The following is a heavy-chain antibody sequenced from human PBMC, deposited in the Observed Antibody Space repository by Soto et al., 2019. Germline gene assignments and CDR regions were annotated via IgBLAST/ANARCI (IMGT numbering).Heavy chain of an antibody. CDR1: GYTFTSYG. J-gene: IGHJ4*02. CDR2: ISAYNGNT. CDR3: ARDGLSGYDWGAFDY. Sequence: QVQLVQSGAEVKKPGASVKVSCKASGYTFTSYGISWVRQAPGQGLEWMGWISAYNGNTNYAQKLQGTITMTTDTSTSTAYMEMRSLRSDDTAVYYCARDGLSGYDWGAFDYWGQGTLFTVFS. D-gene: IGHD5-12*01. V-gene: IGHV1-18*01.